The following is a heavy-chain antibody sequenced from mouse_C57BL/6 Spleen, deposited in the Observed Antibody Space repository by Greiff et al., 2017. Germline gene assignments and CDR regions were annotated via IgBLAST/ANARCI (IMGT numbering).Heavy chain of an antibody. V-gene: IGHV2-2*01. CDR3: DRNGYYGSSYSYYAMDY. CDR2: IWSGGST. D-gene: IGHD1-1*01. Sequence: VQGVESGPGLVQPSQSLSITCTVSGFSLTSYGVHWVRQSPGKGLEWLGVIWSGGSTDYNAAFISRLSISKDNSKSQVFFKMNSLQADDTAIYYCDRNGYYGSSYSYYAMDYWGQGTSVTVSS. CDR1: GFSLTSYG. J-gene: IGHJ4*01.